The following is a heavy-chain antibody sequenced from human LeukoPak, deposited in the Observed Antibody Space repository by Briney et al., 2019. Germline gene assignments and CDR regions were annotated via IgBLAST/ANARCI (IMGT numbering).Heavy chain of an antibody. V-gene: IGHV3-48*03. Sequence: GGSLRLSCAASGFTFSDFPMNWVRQAPGKGLEWVSYISSSGSTIYYADSVKGRFTISRDNAKNSLYLQMNSLRAEDTAVYYCARGGACGGNSFDYWGQGTLVTVSS. D-gene: IGHD4-23*01. CDR1: GFTFSDFP. CDR3: ARGGACGGNSFDY. CDR2: ISSSGSTI. J-gene: IGHJ4*02.